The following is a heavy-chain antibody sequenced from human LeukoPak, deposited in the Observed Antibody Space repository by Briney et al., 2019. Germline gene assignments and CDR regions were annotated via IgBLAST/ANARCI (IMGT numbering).Heavy chain of an antibody. V-gene: IGHV4-4*07. D-gene: IGHD3-22*01. CDR3: ARDYHDSSGYGYFHMDV. CDR2: IFSSGSS. Sequence: SETLSLTCTVSGGSINNYYWSWIRQPAGKGLEWIGRIFSSGSSNYNPSLKSRVTMSVDTSKNQFSLKLSSVTAADTAVYYCARDYHDSSGYGYFHMDVWGKGTTVTVSS. CDR1: GGSINNYY. J-gene: IGHJ6*03.